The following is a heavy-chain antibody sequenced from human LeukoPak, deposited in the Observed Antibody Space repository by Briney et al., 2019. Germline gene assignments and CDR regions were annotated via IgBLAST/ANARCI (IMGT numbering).Heavy chain of an antibody. J-gene: IGHJ1*01. CDR3: AKTLNQQWLVQGYFQH. V-gene: IGHV3-7*03. CDR2: IKQDGSEK. CDR1: GFTFSSYW. D-gene: IGHD6-19*01. Sequence: GGSLRLSCAASGFTFSSYWMSWVRQAPGKGLEWVANIKQDGSEKYYVDSVKGRFTISRDNATNSLYLQMNSLRAEDTALYYCAKTLNQQWLVQGYFQHWGQGTLVTVSS.